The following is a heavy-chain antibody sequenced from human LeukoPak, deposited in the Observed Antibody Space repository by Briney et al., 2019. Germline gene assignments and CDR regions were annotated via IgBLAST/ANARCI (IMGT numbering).Heavy chain of an antibody. CDR2: ISGSGGST. D-gene: IGHD2-15*01. V-gene: IGHV3-23*01. CDR1: GLTFSSYA. CDR3: AKDRSGGSGHYMGV. J-gene: IGHJ6*03. Sequence: PGGSLRLSCAASGLTFSSYAMSWVRQAPGKGLEWVSAISGSGGSTYYADSVKGRFTISRDNSKNTLYLQMNSLRAEDTAVYYCAKDRSGGSGHYMGVWGKGTTVTVSS.